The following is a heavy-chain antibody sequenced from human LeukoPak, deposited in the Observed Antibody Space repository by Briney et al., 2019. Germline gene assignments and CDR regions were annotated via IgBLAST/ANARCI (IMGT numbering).Heavy chain of an antibody. Sequence: SETLSLTCTVSGGSISSYYWSWIRQPPGKGLEWIWYIYYSGSTNYNPSLKSRVTISVDTSKNQFSLKLSSVTAADTAVYYCARDSNSGYDIWGQGTMVTVSS. V-gene: IGHV4-59*01. CDR3: ARDSNSGYDI. D-gene: IGHD5-12*01. CDR1: GGSISSYY. J-gene: IGHJ3*02. CDR2: IYYSGST.